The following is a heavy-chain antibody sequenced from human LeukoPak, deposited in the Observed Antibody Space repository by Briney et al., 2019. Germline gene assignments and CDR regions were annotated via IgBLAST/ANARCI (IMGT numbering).Heavy chain of an antibody. J-gene: IGHJ4*02. CDR3: AKAPRGHYYDSSGYYFDY. D-gene: IGHD3-22*01. Sequence: GGSLRLSCVASGFTSRSYGMHWVRQAPGKGLEWVAVAYDDGSNQYYADSVKGRFTISRDNSKNTLYLQMNSLRAEDTAVYYCAKAPRGHYYDSSGYYFDYWGQGTLVTVSS. V-gene: IGHV3-33*06. CDR1: GFTSRSYG. CDR2: AYDDGSNQ.